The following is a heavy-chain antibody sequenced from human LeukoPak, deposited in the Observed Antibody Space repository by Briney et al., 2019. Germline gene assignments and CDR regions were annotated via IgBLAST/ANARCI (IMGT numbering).Heavy chain of an antibody. CDR1: GYTLTELS. CDR2: SDPEDGET. J-gene: IGHJ4*02. Sequence: ASVKVSCKVSGYTLTELSMHWVRQAPGKGLEWMGGSDPEDGETIYAQKFQGRVTMTEDTSTDTAYMELSSLRSEDTAVYYCAAYYYGSGSRHYFDYWGQGTLVTVSS. D-gene: IGHD3-10*01. V-gene: IGHV1-24*01. CDR3: AAYYYGSGSRHYFDY.